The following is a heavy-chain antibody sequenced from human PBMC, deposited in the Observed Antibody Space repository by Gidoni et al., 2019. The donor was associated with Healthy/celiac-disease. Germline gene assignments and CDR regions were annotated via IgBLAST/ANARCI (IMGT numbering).Heavy chain of an antibody. J-gene: IGHJ4*02. CDR2: IYYSGST. Sequence: QLQLQESGPGLVKPSETLSLTCTVTGGTISSSSYYWGWIRQPPGKGLEWMGSIYYSGSTYYNPSLKSRVTISVDTSKNQFSLKLSSVTAADTAVYYCARLPPARNCSGGSCYSMGVDYWGQGTLVTVSS. CDR1: GGTISSSSYY. V-gene: IGHV4-39*01. CDR3: ARLPPARNCSGGSCYSMGVDY. D-gene: IGHD2-15*01.